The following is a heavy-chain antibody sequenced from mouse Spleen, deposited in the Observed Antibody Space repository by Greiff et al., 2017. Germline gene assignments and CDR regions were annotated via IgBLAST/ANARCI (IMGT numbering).Heavy chain of an antibody. CDR2: ILPGSGST. CDR3: ARGDLTTVVARDYFDY. D-gene: IGHD1-1*01. CDR1: GYTFTGYW. V-gene: IGHV1-9*01. Sequence: VQLQESGAELMKPGASVKLSCKATGYTFTGYWIEWVKQRPGHGLEWIGEILPGSGSTNYNEKFKGKATFTADTSSNTAYMQLSSLTTEDSAIYYCARGDLTTVVARDYFDYWGQGTTLTVSS. J-gene: IGHJ2*01.